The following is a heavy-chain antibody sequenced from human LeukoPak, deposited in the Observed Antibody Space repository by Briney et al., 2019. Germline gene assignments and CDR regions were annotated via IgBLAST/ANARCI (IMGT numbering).Heavy chain of an antibody. D-gene: IGHD6-13*01. CDR1: GFAFSTYW. J-gene: IGHJ4*02. CDR2: IKQDGSEK. CDR3: ASGQQLGY. V-gene: IGHV3-7*03. Sequence: GGSLRLSCAASGFAFSTYWMSWVRQPPGKGREWVGNIKQDGSEKHYVDFVKGRFTNSRDNGKNSLYLQMNSLRAEDTAVYYCASGQQLGYWGQGTLVTVSS.